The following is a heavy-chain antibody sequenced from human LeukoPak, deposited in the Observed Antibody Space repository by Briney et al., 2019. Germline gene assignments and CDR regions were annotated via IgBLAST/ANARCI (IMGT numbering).Heavy chain of an antibody. J-gene: IGHJ6*03. CDR1: GFTFSSYG. D-gene: IGHD1-26*01. Sequence: GGSLRLSCAASGFTFSSYGMHWVRLAPGKGLEWVAVISYDGSNKYYADSVKGRFTISRDNSKNTLYLQMNSLRAEDTAVYYCAKSGSAWELLQNGYYYYMDVWGKGTTVTVSS. CDR2: ISYDGSNK. CDR3: AKSGSAWELLQNGYYYYMDV. V-gene: IGHV3-30*18.